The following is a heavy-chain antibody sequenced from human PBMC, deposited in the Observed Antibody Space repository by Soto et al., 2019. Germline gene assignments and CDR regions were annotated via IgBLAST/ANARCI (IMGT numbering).Heavy chain of an antibody. J-gene: IGHJ4*02. CDR2: ISGSGGST. CDR1: GFTFSSYA. D-gene: IGHD3-9*01. Sequence: PGGSLRLSCSASGFTFSSYAMSWVRQAPGKGLEWVSAISGSGGSTYYADSVKGRFTISRDNSKNTLYLQMNSLRAEDTAVYYCAEDNILTGYYQVYFDYWGQGTLVTVSS. CDR3: AEDNILTGYYQVYFDY. V-gene: IGHV3-23*01.